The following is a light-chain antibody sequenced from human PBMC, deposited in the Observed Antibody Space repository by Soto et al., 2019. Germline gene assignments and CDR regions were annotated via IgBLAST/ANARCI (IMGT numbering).Light chain of an antibody. J-gene: IGKJ1*01. CDR3: QQYNNWPWT. CDR1: QSVSSN. Sequence: EIVMTQSPATLSVSPWERATLSCRASQSVSSNLAWYQQKPGQAPRLLIYGASTRATGIPARFSGSGSGTEFTLTISSLQSEDFAVYSCQQYNNWPWTFGKGTKV. CDR2: GAS. V-gene: IGKV3-15*01.